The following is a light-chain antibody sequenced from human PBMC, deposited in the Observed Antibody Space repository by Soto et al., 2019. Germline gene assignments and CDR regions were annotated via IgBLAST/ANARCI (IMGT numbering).Light chain of an antibody. V-gene: IGKV1-5*03. CDR2: KAS. Sequence: QMTKSPSALSASVGDRVTITCRASQSISSWLAWYQQKPGKAPKLLINKASSLESGVPSRFSGSGSGTEFTLTISSLQPDDFATYYCQHFNSYPCPFGQGTKVDIK. CDR1: QSISSW. J-gene: IGKJ1*01. CDR3: QHFNSYPCP.